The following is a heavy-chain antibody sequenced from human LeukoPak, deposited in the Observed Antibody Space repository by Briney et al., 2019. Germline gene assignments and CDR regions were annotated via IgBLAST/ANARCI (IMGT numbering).Heavy chain of an antibody. CDR1: GGSISSGGYY. J-gene: IGHJ5*02. CDR2: IYYSGST. Sequence: PSETLSLTCTVSGGSISSGGYYWSWIRRHPGKGLEWIGYIYYSGSTYYNPSLKSRVTISVDTSKNQLSLMLSSVTAADTAVYYCANYGSGTYRFDPWGQGTLVTVSS. D-gene: IGHD3-10*01. V-gene: IGHV4-31*03. CDR3: ANYGSGTYRFDP.